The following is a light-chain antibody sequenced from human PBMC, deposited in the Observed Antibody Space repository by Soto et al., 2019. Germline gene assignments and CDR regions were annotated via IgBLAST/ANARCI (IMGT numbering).Light chain of an antibody. CDR3: QQRSNGRYT. CDR1: QSVSSY. J-gene: IGKJ2*01. Sequence: EIVLTQSPATLSLSPGERATLSCRASQSVSSYLAWYQQKPGQAPRLLIYDASNRATGIPARFSGSGSVTDFTLTISSLEREDFAVYYCQQRSNGRYTFGQGTKLEIK. CDR2: DAS. V-gene: IGKV3-11*01.